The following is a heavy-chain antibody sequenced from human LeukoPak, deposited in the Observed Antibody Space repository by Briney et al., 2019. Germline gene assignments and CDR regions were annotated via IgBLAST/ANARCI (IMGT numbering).Heavy chain of an antibody. D-gene: IGHD3-9*01. CDR2: ITSGGTYT. CDR3: ARGHYDILTASYKWTPDY. J-gene: IGHJ4*02. V-gene: IGHV3-21*06. CDR1: GFTFSTYN. Sequence: GGSLRLSCAASGFTFSTYNMNWVRQPPGKGLEWVSSITSGGTYTYYADSVKGRFTTSRDNAKNSLSLQLSSLRAEDTAVYYCARGHYDILTASYKWTPDYWGQGILVTVSS.